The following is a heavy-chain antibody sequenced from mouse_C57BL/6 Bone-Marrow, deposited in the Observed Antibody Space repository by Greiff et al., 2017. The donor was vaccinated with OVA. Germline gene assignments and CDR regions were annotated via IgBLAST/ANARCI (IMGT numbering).Heavy chain of an antibody. CDR2: IHPNSGST. Sequence: VQLQQPGAELVKPGASVKLSCKASGYTFTSYWMHWVKQRPGQGLEWIGMIHPNSGSTNYNEKFKSKATLTVDKSSSTAYMQLSSLTSEDSAVYYCARMGGYYWFAYWGQGTLVTVSA. CDR3: ARMGGYYWFAY. CDR1: GYTFTSYW. D-gene: IGHD2-3*01. V-gene: IGHV1-64*01. J-gene: IGHJ3*01.